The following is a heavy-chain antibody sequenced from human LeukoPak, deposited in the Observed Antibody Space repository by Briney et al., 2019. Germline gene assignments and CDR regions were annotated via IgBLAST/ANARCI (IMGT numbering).Heavy chain of an antibody. CDR1: GFTFSSSA. V-gene: IGHV3-23*01. CDR2: IGDSGGTT. CDR3: AKEEPLRLDY. D-gene: IGHD1-26*01. J-gene: IGHJ4*02. Sequence: GGSLRLSCAASGFTFSSSAMSWVRQAPGKGLEWVSAIGDSGGTTYYADSVKGRFTISRDNSKNTLYLQMNSLRAEDTAVYYCAKEEPLRLDYWGQGTLVTVSS.